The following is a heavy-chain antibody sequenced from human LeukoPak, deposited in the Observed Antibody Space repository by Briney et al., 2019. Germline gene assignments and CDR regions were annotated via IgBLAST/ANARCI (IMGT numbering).Heavy chain of an antibody. CDR1: GYTFTSYY. CDR2: INPSGGST. CDR3: ARDLYYYDSSGYYNY. Sequence: GASVTVSCKASGYTFTSYYMHWVRQAPGQGLEWMGIINPSGGSTSYPQKFQGRVTMTRDTSTSTVYMELSSLRSEDTAVYYCARDLYYYDSSGYYNYWGQGTLVTVSS. J-gene: IGHJ4*02. V-gene: IGHV1-46*01. D-gene: IGHD3-22*01.